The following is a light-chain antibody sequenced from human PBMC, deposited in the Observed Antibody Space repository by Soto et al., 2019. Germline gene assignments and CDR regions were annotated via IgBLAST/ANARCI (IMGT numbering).Light chain of an antibody. V-gene: IGKV1-39*01. CDR3: QQPYKPPLT. Sequence: DIQMTQSPSSLSASLGDRGTITCRASQSISNYLNWYQQRPGKAPKLLIYLASSLSSGVPSKFSGSGSATDFTLTISVLQHEDSATYYCQQPYKPPLTFGQGTQVDIK. CDR2: LAS. CDR1: QSISNY. J-gene: IGKJ1*01.